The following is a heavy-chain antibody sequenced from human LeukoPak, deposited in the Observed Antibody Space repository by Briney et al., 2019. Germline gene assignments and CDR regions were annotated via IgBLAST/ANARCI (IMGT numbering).Heavy chain of an antibody. CDR1: GFTFSDYY. V-gene: IGHV3-11*04. CDR2: ISSSGSTV. CDR3: AKARGYTSVGNY. J-gene: IGHJ4*02. Sequence: GGSLRLSCAASGFTFSDYYMSWIRQAPGKGLEWVSYISSSGSTVYYADPVKGRFTISRDNAKNSLYLQMNSLRAEDTAVYYCAKARGYTSVGNYWGQGTLVTVSS. D-gene: IGHD5-18*01.